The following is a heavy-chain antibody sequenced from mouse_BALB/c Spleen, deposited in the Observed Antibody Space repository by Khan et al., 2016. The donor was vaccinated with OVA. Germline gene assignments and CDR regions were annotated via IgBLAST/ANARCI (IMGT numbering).Heavy chain of an antibody. V-gene: IGHV1-5*01. Sequence: EVQLQQSGTVLARPGASVKMSCKASGYIFTNYWMHWVKQRPGQGLEWIGGIYPGNSDTSYNQKFKGKAKLTAVTSASTAYMELSSLTNEDASVYYFTRAGYGAFAYWGQGTLVTVSA. J-gene: IGHJ3*01. CDR2: IYPGNSDT. CDR3: TRAGYGAFAY. D-gene: IGHD1-1*01. CDR1: GYIFTNYW.